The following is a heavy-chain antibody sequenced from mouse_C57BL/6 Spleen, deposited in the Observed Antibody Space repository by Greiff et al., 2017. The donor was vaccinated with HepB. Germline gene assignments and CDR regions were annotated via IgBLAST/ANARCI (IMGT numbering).Heavy chain of an antibody. CDR2: IYPGDGDT. CDR3: ARSAYGSCDY. Sequence: LVESGAELVKPGASVKISCKASGYAFSSYWMNWVKQRPGKGLEWIGQIYPGDGDTNYNGKFKGKATLTADKSSSTAYMQLSSLTSEDSAVYFCARSAYGSCDYWGQGTTLTVSS. D-gene: IGHD1-1*01. CDR1: GYAFSSYW. J-gene: IGHJ2*01. V-gene: IGHV1-80*01.